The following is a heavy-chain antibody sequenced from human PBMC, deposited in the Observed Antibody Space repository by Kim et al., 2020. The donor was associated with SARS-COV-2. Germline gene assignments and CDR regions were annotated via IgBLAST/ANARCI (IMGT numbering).Heavy chain of an antibody. D-gene: IGHD3-9*01. V-gene: IGHV3-66*02. CDR1: GFTVSSNY. CDR3: ASNYDILTGYILGHYAFDI. CDR2: IYSGGST. Sequence: GGSLRLSCAASGFTVSSNYMSWVRQAPGKGLEWVSVIYSGGSTYYADSVKGRFTISRDNSKNTLYLQMNSLRAEDTAVYYCASNYDILTGYILGHYAFDIWGQGTLVTVSS. J-gene: IGHJ3*02.